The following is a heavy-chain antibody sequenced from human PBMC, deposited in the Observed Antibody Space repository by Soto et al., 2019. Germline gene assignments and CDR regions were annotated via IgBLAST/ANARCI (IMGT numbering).Heavy chain of an antibody. CDR2: INHSGST. D-gene: IGHD3-9*01. J-gene: IGHJ5*02. Sequence: KTSETLSLTCAAYGGSFSGYYWSWIRQPPGEGLEWIGEINHSGSTNYNPSLKSRVTISVDTSKNQFSLKLSSVTAADTAVYYCAREELRYFDWLLYKNWFDPWGQGTLVTVSS. V-gene: IGHV4-34*01. CDR1: GGSFSGYY. CDR3: AREELRYFDWLLYKNWFDP.